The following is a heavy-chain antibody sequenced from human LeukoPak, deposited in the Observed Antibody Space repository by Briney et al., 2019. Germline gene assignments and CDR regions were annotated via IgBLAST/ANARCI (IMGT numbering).Heavy chain of an antibody. D-gene: IGHD3-3*02. CDR1: GFSFDKCA. CDR3: AREKSFLEWLSTGRRDGYYMDV. Sequence: GGSLRLSCAASGFSFDKCAMKWVRQAPGKGLEWVSEIGASGGGPQYADSVKGRFTVSRDNAKNSLYLQMNSLRADDTAVYYCAREKSFLEWLSTGRRDGYYMDVWGKGTTVTVSS. V-gene: IGHV3-21*01. J-gene: IGHJ6*03. CDR2: IGASGGGP.